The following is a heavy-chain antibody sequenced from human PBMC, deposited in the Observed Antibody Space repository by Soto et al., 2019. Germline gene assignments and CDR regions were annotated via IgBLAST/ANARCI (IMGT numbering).Heavy chain of an antibody. Sequence: DEQLVESGGCLIQPGESLRLSCVAFGFTISGKKYVAWVRQAPGKGLEWVSALYDVDGSFYADSVKGRFTTSSDSSKTTVYLQMNDLRPDDTAVYYCATWHEREHAYDVWGQGTTVTVSS. V-gene: IGHV3-53*01. CDR3: ATWHEREHAYDV. J-gene: IGHJ3*01. CDR1: GFTISGKKY. D-gene: IGHD1-1*01. CDR2: LYDVDGS.